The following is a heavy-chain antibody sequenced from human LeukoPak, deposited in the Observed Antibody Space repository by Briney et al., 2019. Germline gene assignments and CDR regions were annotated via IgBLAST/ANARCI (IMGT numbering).Heavy chain of an antibody. D-gene: IGHD7-27*01. CDR2: IHPGNSDT. CDR3: ARHNLWAVDY. CDR1: GYSFTTYW. V-gene: IGHV5-51*01. Sequence: GESLKISCKASGYSFTTYWIGWVRQMPGRGLEYMAIIHPGNSDTRYSPSLQGQVTISADKSISTAFLQWSSLKASDSAIYYCARHNLWAVDYWDQGALVTVSS. J-gene: IGHJ4*02.